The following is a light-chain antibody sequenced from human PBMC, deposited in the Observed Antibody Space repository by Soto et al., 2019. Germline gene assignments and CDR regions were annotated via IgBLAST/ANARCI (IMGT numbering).Light chain of an antibody. CDR1: SSVIGGYNY. Sequence: QSVLTQPRSVSGSPGQSVTISCTGTSSVIGGYNYVSWYQQHPGKAPKLMIYTVTKRPSGVPDRFSGSKSDNTAYLTISGLQADDEADYYCCSYAGSSSHVFGTGTKVTVL. J-gene: IGLJ1*01. V-gene: IGLV2-11*01. CDR3: CSYAGSSSHV. CDR2: TVT.